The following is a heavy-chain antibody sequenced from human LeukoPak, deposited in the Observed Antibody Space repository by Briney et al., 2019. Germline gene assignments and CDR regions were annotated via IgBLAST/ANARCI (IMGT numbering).Heavy chain of an antibody. CDR1: GGTFSSYA. CDR3: ARGLAQYDSSGQP. V-gene: IGHV1-69*05. D-gene: IGHD3-22*01. J-gene: IGHJ5*02. CDR2: IIPIFGTA. Sequence: SVKVSCKASGGTFSSYAISWVRQTPGQGREWMGGIIPIFGTANYAQKFQGRVTITTDESTRTAYMALSSLRSEDTAVYYCARGLAQYDSSGQPWGQGTLVTVSS.